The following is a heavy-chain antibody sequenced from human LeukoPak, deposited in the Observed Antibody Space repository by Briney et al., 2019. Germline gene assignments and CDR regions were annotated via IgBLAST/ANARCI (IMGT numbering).Heavy chain of an antibody. CDR3: TTDSSVLGHY. CDR1: GFTFSNAW. Sequence: GGSLRLSCAASGFTFSNAWMSWVRQAPGKGLEWVGRIKSKADGGTTDYAAPVKGRFTISRDDSKNTLYLQMNSLKTEVTAVCYCTTDSSVLGHYWGQGTLVTVSS. J-gene: IGHJ4*02. D-gene: IGHD6-19*01. CDR2: IKSKADGGTT. V-gene: IGHV3-15*01.